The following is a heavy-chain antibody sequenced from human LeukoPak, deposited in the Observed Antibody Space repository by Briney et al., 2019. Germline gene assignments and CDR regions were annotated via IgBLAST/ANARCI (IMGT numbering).Heavy chain of an antibody. CDR3: ARGGGSHYEIDY. CDR1: GGSISSSNW. CDR2: IYHTGII. D-gene: IGHD3-10*01. Sequence: SGTLSLTCAGSGGSISSSNWWTWVRQPPGKGLEWIGEIYHTGIINYNPSLKSRVTISVDKSMNQFSLRLTSVTAADTAVYFCARGGGSHYEIDYWGQGTLVTVSS. J-gene: IGHJ4*02. V-gene: IGHV4-4*02.